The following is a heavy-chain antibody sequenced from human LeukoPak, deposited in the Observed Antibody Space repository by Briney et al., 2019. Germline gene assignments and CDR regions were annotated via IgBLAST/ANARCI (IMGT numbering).Heavy chain of an antibody. CDR2: IYYSGST. D-gene: IGHD5-12*01. CDR1: GGSISSYY. CDR3: ARAGTRGYSGYGLNYYYGMDV. Sequence: PSETLSLTCTVSGGSISSYYWSWIRQPPGKGLEWIGYIYYSGSTNYNPSLKSRVTISVDTSKSQFSLKLSSVTAADTAVYYCARAGTRGYSGYGLNYYYGMDVWGQGTTVTVSS. J-gene: IGHJ6*02. V-gene: IGHV4-59*01.